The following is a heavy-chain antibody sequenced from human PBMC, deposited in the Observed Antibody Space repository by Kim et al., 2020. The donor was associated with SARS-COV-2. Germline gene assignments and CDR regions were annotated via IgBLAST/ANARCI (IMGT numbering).Heavy chain of an antibody. V-gene: IGHV1-2*04. D-gene: IGHD6-13*01. J-gene: IGHJ4*02. CDR3: ARGKGSSWYFDY. Sequence: NYAQKFQGWVTMTRDTSISTAYMELSRLRSDDTAVYYCARGKGSSWYFDYWGQGTLVTVSS.